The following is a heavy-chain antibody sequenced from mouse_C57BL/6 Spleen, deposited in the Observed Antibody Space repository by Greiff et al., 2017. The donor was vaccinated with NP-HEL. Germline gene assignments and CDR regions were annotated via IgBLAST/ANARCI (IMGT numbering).Heavy chain of an antibody. Sequence: VQLVESGPELVKPGASVKISCKASGYAFSSSWMNWVKQRPGKGLEWIGRIYPGDGDTNYNGKFKGKATLTADKSSSTAYMQLSSLTSEDSAVYFCARRGAQATPGFAYWGQGTLVTVSA. CDR1: GYAFSSSW. V-gene: IGHV1-82*01. CDR3: ARRGAQATPGFAY. J-gene: IGHJ3*01. D-gene: IGHD3-2*02. CDR2: IYPGDGDT.